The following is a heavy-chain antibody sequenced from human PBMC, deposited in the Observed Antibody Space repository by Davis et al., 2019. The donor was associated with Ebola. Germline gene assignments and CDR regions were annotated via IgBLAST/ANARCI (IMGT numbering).Heavy chain of an antibody. V-gene: IGHV6-1*01. J-gene: IGHJ6*04. Sequence: HSQTLSLTRAISGDSVAGGTGGWNWIRQSPSRGLEWLGRTYFNSKWYNDYAVSVKSRITINPDTSKNQFSLQLSSVTPEDTGLYYCARGWFRGSMDVWGEGTTVTVSS. CDR1: GDSVAGGTGG. CDR2: TYFNSKWYN. CDR3: ARGWFRGSMDV. D-gene: IGHD3-10*01.